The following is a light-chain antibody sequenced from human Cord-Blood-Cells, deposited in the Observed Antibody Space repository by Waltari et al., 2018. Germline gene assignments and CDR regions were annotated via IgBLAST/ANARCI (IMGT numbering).Light chain of an antibody. CDR3: AAWDDSLSGHYV. J-gene: IGLJ1*01. CDR2: SNN. Sequence: QSVLTQPPSASGTPGQRVTISCSGSSSNIGSNYVYWYQQLPGTAPKLLIYSNNQRPSGVPDRFSGSKPGTSASLAISGLRSEDEADYYCAAWDDSLSGHYVFGTGTKVTVL. CDR1: SSNIGSNY. V-gene: IGLV1-47*02.